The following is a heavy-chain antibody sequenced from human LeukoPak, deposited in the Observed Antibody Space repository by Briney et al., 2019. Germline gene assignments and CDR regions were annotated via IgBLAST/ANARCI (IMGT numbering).Heavy chain of an antibody. V-gene: IGHV3-64*01. Sequence: GGSLRLSCAASGFTFSSYAIHWVRQTPGKGLEYVSAISSNGGSTYYANSVKGRFTISRDNSKNTLYLQMGSLRAEDMAVYYCARGFGELLYGMDVWGQGTTVTVSS. D-gene: IGHD3-10*01. CDR1: GFTFSSYA. CDR2: ISSNGGST. CDR3: ARGFGELLYGMDV. J-gene: IGHJ6*02.